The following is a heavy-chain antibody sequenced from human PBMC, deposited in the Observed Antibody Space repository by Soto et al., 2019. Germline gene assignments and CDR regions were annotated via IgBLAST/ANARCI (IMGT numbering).Heavy chain of an antibody. CDR3: ARDPYYYDSSGYSPPDF. Sequence: ASVKVSCKASGYTFTSYYMHWVRQAPGQGLEWMGIINPSGGSTSYAQKFQGRVTMTRDTSTSTVYMELSSLRSEDTAVYYCARDPYYYDSSGYSPPDFWGQGTMVTVSS. D-gene: IGHD3-22*01. CDR1: GYTFTSYY. V-gene: IGHV1-46*01. J-gene: IGHJ3*01. CDR2: INPSGGST.